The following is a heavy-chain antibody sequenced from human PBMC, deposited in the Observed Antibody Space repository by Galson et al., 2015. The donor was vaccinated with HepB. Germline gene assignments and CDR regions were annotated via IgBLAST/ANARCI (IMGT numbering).Heavy chain of an antibody. CDR2: ISAYNGNT. J-gene: IGHJ4*02. Sequence: SVKVSCKASGYTFTSYGISWVRQAPGQGLEWMGWISAYNGNTNYAQKLQGRVTMTTDTSTSTAYMELRSLRSDDTAVYYCARDTSLYDYVWGSPIDYWGQGTLVTVSS. CDR3: ARDTSLYDYVWGSPIDY. D-gene: IGHD3-16*01. CDR1: GYTFTSYG. V-gene: IGHV1-18*01.